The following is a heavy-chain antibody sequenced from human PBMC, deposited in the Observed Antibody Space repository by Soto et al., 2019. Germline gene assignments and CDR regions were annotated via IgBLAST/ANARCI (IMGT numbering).Heavy chain of an antibody. J-gene: IGHJ5*02. D-gene: IGHD3-16*01. CDR1: GYTFTGYY. CDR3: ARDRGNLDSWGGYNWFDP. V-gene: IGHV1-2*04. Sequence: ASVKVSCKASGYTFTGYYMHWVRQAPGQGLEWMGWINPNSGGTNYAQKFQGWVTMTRDTSISTAYMELSRLRSDDTAVYYCARDRGNLDSWGGYNWFDPWGQGTLVTVSS. CDR2: INPNSGGT.